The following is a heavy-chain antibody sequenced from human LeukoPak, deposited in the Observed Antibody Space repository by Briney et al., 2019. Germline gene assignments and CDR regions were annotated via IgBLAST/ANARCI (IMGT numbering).Heavy chain of an antibody. Sequence: GGSLRLSCAASGFTFSSCWMTWVRQAPGKGLEWVANIKQDGSEKTYVDSVRGRFTISRDNAKNSLYLQMNSLRAEDTAIYYCARGLVAMLLGVMGYWGQGTLVTVSS. CDR3: ARGLVAMLLGVMGY. J-gene: IGHJ4*02. V-gene: IGHV3-7*01. CDR1: GFTFSSCW. D-gene: IGHD3-10*01. CDR2: IKQDGSEK.